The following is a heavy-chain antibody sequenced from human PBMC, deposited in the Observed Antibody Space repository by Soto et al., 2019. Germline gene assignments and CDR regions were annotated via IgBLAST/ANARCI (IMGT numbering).Heavy chain of an antibody. CDR3: ARQTDSYYTFDAFDI. V-gene: IGHV4-39*01. Sequence: SEXLSPTCTVSGGPISSGSYYLGWIRQPPGKGLEWIGNVYYSGRTNYNPSLESRVTISVDTSKNQFSLKLSSVTAADTAVYYCARQTDSYYTFDAFDIWGQGTMVTVSS. CDR1: GGPISSGSYY. J-gene: IGHJ3*02. D-gene: IGHD3-22*01. CDR2: VYYSGRT.